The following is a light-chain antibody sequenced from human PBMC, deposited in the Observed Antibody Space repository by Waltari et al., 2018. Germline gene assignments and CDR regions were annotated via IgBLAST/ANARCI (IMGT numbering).Light chain of an antibody. V-gene: IGKV3-15*01. CDR1: QSIGTN. CDR3: QQYNNWPTYA. J-gene: IGKJ2*01. CDR2: AAS. Sequence: ETVMTQSPVTLSVSPGERATLSCRASQSIGTNLAWYQQNPGQAPRLLIFAASTRASRVPARFSSSGSATEFTLTISSLQAEDFAVYYCQQYNNWPTYAFGQGTKLEI.